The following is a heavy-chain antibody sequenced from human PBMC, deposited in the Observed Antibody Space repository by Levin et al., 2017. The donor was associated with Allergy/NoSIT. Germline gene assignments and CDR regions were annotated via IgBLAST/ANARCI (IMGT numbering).Heavy chain of an antibody. J-gene: IGHJ4*02. CDR3: ARDLAALVVAETDGDY. CDR1: GFTFSSYA. Sequence: LSLTCAASGFTFSSYAMNWVRQAPGKGLEWVSTVSGSGSRTDYAESVKGRFTISRDNSKNTMYLQMNSLRAEDTAIDYCARDLAALVVAETDGDYWGQGTLVTVSS. CDR2: VSGSGSRT. V-gene: IGHV3-23*01. D-gene: IGHD6-13*01.